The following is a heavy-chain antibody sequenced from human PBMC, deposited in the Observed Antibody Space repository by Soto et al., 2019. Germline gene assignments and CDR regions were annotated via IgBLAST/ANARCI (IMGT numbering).Heavy chain of an antibody. D-gene: IGHD3-22*01. CDR1: GGSFSGHS. Sequence: QVQLQQWGAGLLKPSETLSLTCAVYGGSFSGHSWTWIRQSPGKGLEWIGDINHSGRVNYSPSLKSGVTISLDTSKNQFSLTLSAVTAADTAMYYCSTRAYDTNGYYRFDPWGQGTLVTVSS. V-gene: IGHV4-34*01. CDR3: STRAYDTNGYYRFDP. CDR2: INHSGRV. J-gene: IGHJ5*01.